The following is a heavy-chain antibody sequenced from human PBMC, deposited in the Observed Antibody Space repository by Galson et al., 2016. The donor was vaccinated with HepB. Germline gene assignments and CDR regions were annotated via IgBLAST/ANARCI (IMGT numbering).Heavy chain of an antibody. CDR3: AREATAGNYRLGFKSNWFDP. CDR1: GGSISSSNW. Sequence: SETLSLTCAVSGGSISSSNWWSWVRQTPDKGLEWIGEISHSGSTNYNPSLPSRLTISLDTSKNQFSLKLRSVTAADTAMYYCAREATAGNYRLGFKSNWFDPWGQGTLVTVSS. CDR2: ISHSGST. D-gene: IGHD3-16*02. J-gene: IGHJ5*02. V-gene: IGHV4-4*02.